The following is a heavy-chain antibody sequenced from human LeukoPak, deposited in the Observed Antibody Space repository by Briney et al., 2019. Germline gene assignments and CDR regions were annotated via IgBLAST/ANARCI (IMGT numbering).Heavy chain of an antibody. D-gene: IGHD5-24*01. CDR2: IIPIFGTA. J-gene: IGHJ4*02. Sequence: SVNVSCKASGGTFSSYAISWVRQAPGQGLEWMGGIIPIFGTANYAQKFQGRVTITADESTSTAYMELSSLRSEDTAVYYCARCRVEMATITAVDYWGQGTLVTVSS. V-gene: IGHV1-69*13. CDR1: GGTFSSYA. CDR3: ARCRVEMATITAVDY.